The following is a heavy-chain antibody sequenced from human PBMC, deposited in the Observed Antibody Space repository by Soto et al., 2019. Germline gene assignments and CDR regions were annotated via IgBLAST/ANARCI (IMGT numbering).Heavy chain of an antibody. D-gene: IGHD6-19*01. J-gene: IGHJ5*02. CDR2: ISSSSSTI. CDR3: AREYEGAVAARVHNWFDP. Sequence: GGSLRLSCAASGFTFSSYSMNWVRQAPGKGLEWVSYISSSSSTIYYADSVKGRFTISRDNAKNSLYLQMNNLRAEDTAVYYCAREYEGAVAARVHNWFDPWGQGTLVTVSS. CDR1: GFTFSSYS. V-gene: IGHV3-48*01.